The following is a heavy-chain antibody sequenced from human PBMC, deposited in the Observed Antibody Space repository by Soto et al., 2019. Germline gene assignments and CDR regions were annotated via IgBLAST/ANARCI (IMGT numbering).Heavy chain of an antibody. CDR1: GYTFTSYG. V-gene: IGHV1-18*01. J-gene: IGHJ4*02. Sequence: GASVKVSCKASGYTFTSYGISWVRQAPGQGLEWMGWISAYNGNTNYAQKLQGRVTMTTDTSTSTAYMELGSLRSDDTAVYYCARGTPYYDFWSGRTTNFDYWGQGTLVTVSS. CDR3: ARGTPYYDFWSGRTTNFDY. D-gene: IGHD3-3*01. CDR2: ISAYNGNT.